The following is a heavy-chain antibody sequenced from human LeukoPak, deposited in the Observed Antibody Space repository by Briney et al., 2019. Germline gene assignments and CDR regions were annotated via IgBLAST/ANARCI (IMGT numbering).Heavy chain of an antibody. J-gene: IGHJ4*02. CDR1: GGSISSGSYY. CDR3: ARELDVDTAMDY. V-gene: IGHV4-61*02. D-gene: IGHD5-18*01. CDR2: IYTSGST. Sequence: SETLSLTCTVSGGSISSGSYYWSWIRQPAGKGLEWIGRIYTSGSTNYNPSLKSRVTISVDTSKNQLSLKLSSVTAADTAVYYCARELDVDTAMDYWGQGTLVTVSS.